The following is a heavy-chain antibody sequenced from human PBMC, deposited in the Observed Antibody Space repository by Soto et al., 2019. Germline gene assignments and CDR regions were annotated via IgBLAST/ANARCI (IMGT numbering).Heavy chain of an antibody. CDR2: TYYSGST. D-gene: IGHD6-19*01. Sequence: SETQSLTSTFSGCSISSSSYYWGWIRQHPGKGLEWIGYTYYSGSTYYSPSLRSRVTMSVDTSKNQFSLKLNSMTAADTAIYYCARVGGSGWNFDSWGQGILVTVSS. V-gene: IGHV4-61*05. J-gene: IGHJ4*02. CDR1: GCSISSSSYY. CDR3: ARVGGSGWNFDS.